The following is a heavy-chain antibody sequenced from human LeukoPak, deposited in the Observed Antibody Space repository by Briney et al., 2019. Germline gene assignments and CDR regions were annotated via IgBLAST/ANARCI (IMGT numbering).Heavy chain of an antibody. D-gene: IGHD3-3*01. J-gene: IGHJ4*01. CDR3: ASGGGDDVWRGDPLAYYFEY. Sequence: ASVKVSCKASGYTFTRYGISWARQAPGQGLEWRGWISAYHGNTIYAMMLQGRVTIPTDPSTRTVSLALRSLRTDDTAVYYCASGGGDDVWRGDPLAYYFEYWGHRALVTVSS. CDR1: GYTFTRYG. V-gene: IGHV1-18*01. CDR2: ISAYHGNT.